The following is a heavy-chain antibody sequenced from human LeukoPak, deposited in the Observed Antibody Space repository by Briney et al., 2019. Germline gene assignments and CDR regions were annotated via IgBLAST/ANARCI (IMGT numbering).Heavy chain of an antibody. D-gene: IGHD3-3*01. Sequence: GASVKVSCKASGYTFTGYYMHWVRQAPGQGLEWMGWINPNSGGTNYAQKFQGRVTMTRDTSISTAYMELSRLRSDDTAVYYCARDLLIDFWSGYNGFDPWGQGTLVTVSS. V-gene: IGHV1-2*02. J-gene: IGHJ5*02. CDR3: ARDLLIDFWSGYNGFDP. CDR2: INPNSGGT. CDR1: GYTFTGYY.